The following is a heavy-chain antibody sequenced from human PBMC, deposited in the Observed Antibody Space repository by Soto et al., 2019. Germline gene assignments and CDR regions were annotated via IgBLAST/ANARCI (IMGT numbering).Heavy chain of an antibody. CDR3: AREYYYDSSAGFDP. J-gene: IGHJ5*02. CDR2: IYYSGST. CDR1: GGSISSGGYY. Sequence: SETLPLTXTVSGGSISSGGYYWSCIRQHPGKGLEWIGYIYYSGSTYYNPSLKSRVTISVDTSKNQFSLKLSSVTAADTAVYYCAREYYYDSSAGFDPWGQGTLVTVSS. V-gene: IGHV4-31*02. D-gene: IGHD3-22*01.